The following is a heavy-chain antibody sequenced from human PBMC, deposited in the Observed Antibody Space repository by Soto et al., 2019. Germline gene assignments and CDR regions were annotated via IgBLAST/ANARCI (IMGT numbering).Heavy chain of an antibody. CDR1: GGSFSGYY. D-gene: IGHD3-3*01. Sequence: QVQLQQWGAGLLKPSETLSLTCAVYGGSFSGYYWSWIRQPPGKGLEWIGEINHSGSTNYNPSLKSRVTISVDTSKNQFSLKLSSVTAADTAVYYCARGRFLRFLEWLNVDDAFDIWGQGTMVTVSS. J-gene: IGHJ3*02. CDR3: ARGRFLRFLEWLNVDDAFDI. V-gene: IGHV4-34*01. CDR2: INHSGST.